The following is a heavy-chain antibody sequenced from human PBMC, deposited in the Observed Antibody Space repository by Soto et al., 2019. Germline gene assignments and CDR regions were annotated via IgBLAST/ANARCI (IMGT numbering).Heavy chain of an antibody. CDR2: IYYSGST. Sequence: SETLSLTCTVSGGSVSSGSYYWSWIRQPPGKGLEWIGYIYYSGSTNYNPSLKSRVTISVDTSKNQFSLKLSSVTAADTAVYYCARYYDFWSGYYRGNYFDYWGQGTLVTVSS. V-gene: IGHV4-61*01. D-gene: IGHD3-3*01. J-gene: IGHJ4*02. CDR3: ARYYDFWSGYYRGNYFDY. CDR1: GGSVSSGSYY.